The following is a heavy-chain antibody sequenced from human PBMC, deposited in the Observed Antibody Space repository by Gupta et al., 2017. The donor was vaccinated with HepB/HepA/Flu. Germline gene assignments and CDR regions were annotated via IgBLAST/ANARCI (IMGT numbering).Heavy chain of an antibody. V-gene: IGHV3-7*01. CDR3: AGEVGFPALDI. D-gene: IGHD1-26*01. CDR2: INQDGSVK. J-gene: IGHJ3*02. Sequence: EVQLVESGGGLVQPGGSLTLSCAGSGFPFTPYWMHWFRQARGKGLEWVANINQDGSVKQYVDSMKGRFTISRDNGKNPLYLQMNSLRVEDTALYYCAGEVGFPALDIWGQGTRVTVSS. CDR1: GFPFTPYW.